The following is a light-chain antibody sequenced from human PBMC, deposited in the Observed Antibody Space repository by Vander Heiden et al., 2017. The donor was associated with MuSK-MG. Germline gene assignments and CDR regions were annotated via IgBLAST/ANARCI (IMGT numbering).Light chain of an antibody. J-gene: IGKJ2*01. CDR1: QGISSY. V-gene: IGKV1-8*01. Sequence: AIRMTQSPSSLSASTGDRVTITCRASQGISSYLAWYQQKPGKAPKLLIYAASTLQSGVPSRFSGSGSGTDFTLTISCPQSEDFATYYCQQEDSSPRTFGQGTKLEIK. CDR3: QQEDSSPRT. CDR2: AAS.